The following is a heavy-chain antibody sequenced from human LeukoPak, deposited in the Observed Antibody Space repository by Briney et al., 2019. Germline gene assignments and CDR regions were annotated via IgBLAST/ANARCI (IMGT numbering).Heavy chain of an antibody. J-gene: IGHJ6*02. CDR2: IYDSGST. CDR1: GVSMTSGSYY. CDR3: AREIRPLRVVGPTRGGIDV. Sequence: SQTLSLPCTVSGVSMTSGSYYWHWIRQPAGKGLEWIGRIYDSGSTNYNSSLKSRVTMAIDPSKNQFSLKLSSVTAADTAVYYCAREIRPLRVVGPTRGGIDVWGQGTTVTVSS. D-gene: IGHD1-26*01. V-gene: IGHV4-61*02.